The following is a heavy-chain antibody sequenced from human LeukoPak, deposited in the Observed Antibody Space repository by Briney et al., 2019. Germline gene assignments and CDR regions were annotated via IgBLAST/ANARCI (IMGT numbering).Heavy chain of an antibody. Sequence: ASVKVSCKASGCTFTGYFMHWVRQAPGQGLEWMGWINPNSGGTNYAQKFQGRVTMTRDTSINTGYMELSRLRSDDTAVYYCARGGIPVYYYYMDVWGKGTTVTISS. CDR3: ARGGIPVYYYYMDV. CDR2: INPNSGGT. D-gene: IGHD5-12*01. J-gene: IGHJ6*03. CDR1: GCTFTGYF. V-gene: IGHV1-2*02.